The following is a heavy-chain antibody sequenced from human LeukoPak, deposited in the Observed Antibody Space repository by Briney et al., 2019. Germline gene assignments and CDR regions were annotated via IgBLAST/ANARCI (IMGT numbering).Heavy chain of an antibody. V-gene: IGHV2-5*02. D-gene: IGHD3-10*01. CDR2: IFWDDDK. Sequence: SGPTLVNPTQTLTLTCTFSGFSLSTSGVGVGWIRQPPGKALEWLAFIFWDDDKRYSPSLKSRLTITKDTSKTQVVLTMTTLDPVDTATYYCAHRPHYSGSGSYSFQHWGQGTLVTVSS. J-gene: IGHJ1*01. CDR3: AHRPHYSGSGSYSFQH. CDR1: GFSLSTSGVG.